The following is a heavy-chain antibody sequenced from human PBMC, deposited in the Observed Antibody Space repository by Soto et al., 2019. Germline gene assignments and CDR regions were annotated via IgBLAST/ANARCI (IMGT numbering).Heavy chain of an antibody. D-gene: IGHD1-26*01. CDR1: GGSISSSSYY. CDR3: ASVGPGYYYGMDV. CDR2: IYYSGST. J-gene: IGHJ6*02. V-gene: IGHV4-39*01. Sequence: SETLSLTCTVSGGSISSSSYYWGWIRQPPGKGLEWIGSIYYSGSTYYNPSLKSRVTISVHTSKNQFSLKLSSVTAADTAVYYCASVGPGYYYGMDVWGQGTTVTVSS.